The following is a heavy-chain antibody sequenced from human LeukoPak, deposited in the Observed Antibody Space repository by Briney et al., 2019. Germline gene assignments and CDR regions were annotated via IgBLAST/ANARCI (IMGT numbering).Heavy chain of an antibody. CDR2: ISGSGGST. J-gene: IGHJ4*02. Sequence: GGSLRLSCAASGFTFSSYAMSWVRQAPGKGLEWVSAISGSGGSTYYADSVKGRFTISRDNSKNTLYLQMNSLRAEDTAVYYCAKDRGLLLWFGEGFDYWGQGTLVTVSS. V-gene: IGHV3-23*01. CDR1: GFTFSSYA. CDR3: AKDRGLLLWFGEGFDY. D-gene: IGHD3-10*01.